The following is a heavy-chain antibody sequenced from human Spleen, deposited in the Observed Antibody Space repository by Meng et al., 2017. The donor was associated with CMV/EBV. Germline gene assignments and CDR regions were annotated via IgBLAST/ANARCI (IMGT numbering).Heavy chain of an antibody. CDR2: VNPNSGNT. CDR3: ARGGATSHYYYGMDV. J-gene: IGHJ6*02. V-gene: IGHV1-8*03. CDR1: GFTFSNYG. D-gene: IGHD1-26*01. Sequence: ASVKVSCKASGFTFSNYGISWVRLAPGQGLEWMGWVNPNSGNTAYAQQFQGRVTITRNTSMNTAYMELSSLRSEDTAVYYCARGGATSHYYYGMDVWGQGTTVTVSS.